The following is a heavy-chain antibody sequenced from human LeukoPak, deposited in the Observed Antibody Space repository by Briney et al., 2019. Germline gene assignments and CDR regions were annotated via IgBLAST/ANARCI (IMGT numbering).Heavy chain of an antibody. Sequence: GGSLRLSCAASGFTFSSYAMSWVRQAPGKGLEWVSAISGSGGSTYYADSVKGRFTISRDNSKNTLYLQMNSLRAEDTAVYYCARDGAEEEFGEHGGWYFDLWGRGTLVTVSS. CDR2: ISGSGGST. D-gene: IGHD3-10*01. J-gene: IGHJ2*01. CDR3: ARDGAEEEFGEHGGWYFDL. CDR1: GFTFSSYA. V-gene: IGHV3-23*01.